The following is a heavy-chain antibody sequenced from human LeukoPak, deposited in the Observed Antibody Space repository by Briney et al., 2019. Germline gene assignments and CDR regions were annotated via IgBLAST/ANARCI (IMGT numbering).Heavy chain of an antibody. Sequence: GGSLRLSCAASGFTFSSYAMHWVRQAPGKGLEWVAVISYDGSNKYYADSVKGRFTISRDNSKNTLYLQMNSLGAEDTAVYYCARDGYSDPDYWGQGTLVTVSS. V-gene: IGHV3-30-3*01. J-gene: IGHJ4*02. D-gene: IGHD2-15*01. CDR1: GFTFSSYA. CDR3: ARDGYSDPDY. CDR2: ISYDGSNK.